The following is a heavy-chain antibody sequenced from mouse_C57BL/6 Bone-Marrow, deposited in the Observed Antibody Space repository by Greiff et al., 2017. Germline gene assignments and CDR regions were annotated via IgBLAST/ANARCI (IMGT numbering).Heavy chain of an antibody. CDR2: ISYDGSN. J-gene: IGHJ2*01. CDR3: ARDPYYYGSSWYYFDY. V-gene: IGHV3-6*01. CDR1: GYSITSGYY. Sequence: DVQLVESGPGLVKPSQSLSLTCSVTGYSITSGYYWNWIRQFPGNKLEWMGYISYDGSNNYNPSLKNRISITRDTSKNQFFLKLNSVTTEDTATYYCARDPYYYGSSWYYFDYWGQGTTLTVSS. D-gene: IGHD1-1*01.